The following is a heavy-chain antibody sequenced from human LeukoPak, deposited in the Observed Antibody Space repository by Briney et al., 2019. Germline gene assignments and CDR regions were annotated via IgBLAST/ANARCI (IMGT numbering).Heavy chain of an antibody. CDR1: GGSISSDSYY. CDR2: IYTSGST. D-gene: IGHD3-3*01. J-gene: IGHJ5*02. V-gene: IGHV4-61*02. CDR3: ARGADFWSGYYPTWFDP. Sequence: SETLSLTCTVSGGSISSDSYYGSWVRQPAGKGLEWIGRIYTSGSTNYNPSLKSRVTISVDTSKNQFSLKLSSVTAADTAVYYCARGADFWSGYYPTWFDPWGQGTLVTVSS.